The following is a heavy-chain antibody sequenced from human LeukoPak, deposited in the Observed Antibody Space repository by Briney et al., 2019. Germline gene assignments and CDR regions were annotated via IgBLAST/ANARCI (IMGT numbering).Heavy chain of an antibody. CDR1: GYTFTSYA. D-gene: IGHD6-6*01. CDR3: ATTSLYSSSSRDYYYYYMDV. J-gene: IGHJ6*03. CDR2: INTNTGNP. V-gene: IGHV7-4-1*02. Sequence: ASVKVSCKASGYTFTSYAMNWVRQAPGQGLEWMGWINTNTGNPTYAQGFTGRFVFSLDTSVSTAYLQISSLKAEDTAVYYCATTSLYSSSSRDYYYYYMDVWGKGTTVTVSS.